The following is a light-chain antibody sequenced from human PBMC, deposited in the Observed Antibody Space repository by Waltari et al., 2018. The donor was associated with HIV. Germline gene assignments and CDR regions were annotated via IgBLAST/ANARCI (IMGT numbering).Light chain of an antibody. V-gene: IGLV3-21*02. CDR3: QVWHSSNDHPDVV. J-gene: IGLJ2*01. Sequence: SYVLTQPPSGSVAPGQTARITCGGNHIGSKRVPWSHQKPGQAPVLVVYDDSDRPSGIPKRISGSNSGNTATLTISRVEAGDEADYYCQVWHSSNDHPDVVFGGGTKLTVL. CDR1: HIGSKR. CDR2: DDS.